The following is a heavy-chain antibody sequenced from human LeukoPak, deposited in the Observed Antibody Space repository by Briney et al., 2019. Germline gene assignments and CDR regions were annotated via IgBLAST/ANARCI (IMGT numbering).Heavy chain of an antibody. D-gene: IGHD3-3*01. CDR2: INPNSGGT. V-gene: IGHV1-2*02. J-gene: IGHJ5*02. Sequence: ASVKVSCKASGYTFTSYGISWVRQAPGQGLEWMGWINPNSGGTNYAQKFQGRVTMTRDTSISTAYMELSRLRSDDTAVYYCARSSVLRFWSGYWPWGQGTLVTVSS. CDR3: ARSSVLRFWSGYWP. CDR1: GYTFTSYG.